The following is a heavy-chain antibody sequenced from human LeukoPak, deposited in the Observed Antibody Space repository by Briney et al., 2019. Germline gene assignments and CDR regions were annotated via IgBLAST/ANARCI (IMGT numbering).Heavy chain of an antibody. V-gene: IGHV3-48*03. J-gene: IGHJ3*02. CDR1: GFTFSSYE. CDR3: ARLRATYYYDSSGYYEAFDI. CDR2: ISSSGSTI. D-gene: IGHD3-22*01. Sequence: GGSLRLSCAASGFTFSSYEMNWVRQAPGKGLEWVSYISSSGSTIYYADSVKGRFTISRDNAKNSLYLQMNCLRAEDTAVYYCARLRATYYYDSSGYYEAFDIWGQGTMVTVSS.